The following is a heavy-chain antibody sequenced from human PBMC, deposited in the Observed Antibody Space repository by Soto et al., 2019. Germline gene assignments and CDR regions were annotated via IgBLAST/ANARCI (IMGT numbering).Heavy chain of an antibody. J-gene: IGHJ2*01. CDR1: GLSLSTSGVG. Sequence: QITLKESGLTLVKPTQPLTLTCTFFGLSLSTSGVGVGWFRQPPGQALEWLALVYWPDDKRYSQSLKSRLSITKHTTERPVVLTMTNVDPMDTATYYCAHGLEGTSYFDLWGRGTLVTVSS. D-gene: IGHD1-1*01. CDR2: VYWPDDK. V-gene: IGHV2-5*01. CDR3: AHGLEGTSYFDL.